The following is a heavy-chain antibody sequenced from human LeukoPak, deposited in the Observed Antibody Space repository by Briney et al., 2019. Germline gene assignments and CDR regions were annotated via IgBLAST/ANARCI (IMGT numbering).Heavy chain of an antibody. D-gene: IGHD3-9*01. Sequence: SETLSLTCTVSGGSLSSYYWSWIRQSPGKRLELIGRIYYTGTTFYNPSLNSRVTISLDTSKNEFSLKLTSVTAADTAVYYCARFSWDCSTASCHLTHWGQGALVTVSS. J-gene: IGHJ4*02. CDR1: GGSLSSYY. CDR2: IYYTGTT. CDR3: ARFSWDCSTASCHLTH. V-gene: IGHV4-59*01.